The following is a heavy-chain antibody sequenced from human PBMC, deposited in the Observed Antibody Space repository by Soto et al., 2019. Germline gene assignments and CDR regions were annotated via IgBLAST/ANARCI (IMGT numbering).Heavy chain of an antibody. V-gene: IGHV3-48*02. D-gene: IGHD4-17*01. Sequence: GGSLRLSCAASGFTFSSYSMNWVRQAPGKGLEWVSYISSSSSTIYYADSVKGRFTISRDNAKNSLYLQMNSLRDEDTAVYYCASAAVTGYYYGMDVWGQGTTVTVYS. CDR2: ISSSSSTI. CDR3: ASAAVTGYYYGMDV. CDR1: GFTFSSYS. J-gene: IGHJ6*02.